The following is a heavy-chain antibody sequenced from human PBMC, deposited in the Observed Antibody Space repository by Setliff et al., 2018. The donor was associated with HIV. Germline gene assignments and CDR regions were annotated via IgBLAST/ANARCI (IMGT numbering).Heavy chain of an antibody. J-gene: IGHJ6*03. CDR1: GYTFTSYA. CDR3: ARDGYYNFWSGYGYYYYYMDV. CDR2: INAGNGNT. Sequence: ASVKVSCKASGYTFTSYAMHWVRQAPEQRLEWMGWINAGNGNTKYSQKFQGRVTITRDTSASTAYMELSSLRSEDTAVYYCARDGYYNFWSGYGYYYYYMDVWGKGTTVTVSS. V-gene: IGHV1-3*01. D-gene: IGHD3-3*01.